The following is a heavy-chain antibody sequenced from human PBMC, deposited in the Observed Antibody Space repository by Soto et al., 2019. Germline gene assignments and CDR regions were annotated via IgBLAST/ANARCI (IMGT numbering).Heavy chain of an antibody. CDR1: GFTFSSYA. D-gene: IGHD6-13*01. Sequence: GGSLRLSCAASGFTFSSYAMSWVRQAPGKGLEWVSAISGSGGSTYYADSVKGRFTISRDNAKNSLYLQMNSLRAEDTAVYYCARGSEAYSSSWYHYYYGMDVWGQGTTVTVSS. V-gene: IGHV3-23*01. J-gene: IGHJ6*02. CDR2: ISGSGGST. CDR3: ARGSEAYSSSWYHYYYGMDV.